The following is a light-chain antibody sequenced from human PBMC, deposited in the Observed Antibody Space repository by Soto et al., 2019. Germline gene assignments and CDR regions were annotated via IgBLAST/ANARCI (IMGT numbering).Light chain of an antibody. CDR2: GAS. Sequence: TVLQQSPGPLPLSPVATATLSRRPSQSVSSSYVAWYQQKPGQTPRLLIYGASNRATGIPARFSGSGSGTDFTLTIRSLEPEDFAVYYCQQRSNWLITFGQGTRLEI. CDR3: QQRSNWLIT. J-gene: IGKJ5*01. CDR1: QSVSSSY. V-gene: IGKV3-11*01.